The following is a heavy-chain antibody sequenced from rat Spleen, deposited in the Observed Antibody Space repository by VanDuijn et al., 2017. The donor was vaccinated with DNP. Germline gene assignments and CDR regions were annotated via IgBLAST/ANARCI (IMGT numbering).Heavy chain of an antibody. CDR3: ATSLTGRA. V-gene: IGHV5-7*01. Sequence: EVQLVDSGGDLVQPGRSLKLSCAASGFTFSGYNMAWVRQAPKKGLEWVATISYDGSSTHYRDSVKGRFTISRDNAKSTLYLQMDSLKSEDTATYYCATSLTGRAWGQGVMVTVSS. CDR2: ISYDGSST. CDR1: GFTFSGYN. J-gene: IGHJ2*01. D-gene: IGHD5-1*01.